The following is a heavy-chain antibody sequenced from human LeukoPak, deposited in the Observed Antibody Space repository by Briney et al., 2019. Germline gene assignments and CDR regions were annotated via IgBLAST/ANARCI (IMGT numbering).Heavy chain of an antibody. V-gene: IGHV5-51*01. CDR2: VHAGDSDA. D-gene: IGHD6-13*01. J-gene: IGHJ2*01. Sequence: GESLKISCQASGFTFTNYWIAWVRQMPGKGLEWMGIVHAGDSDARYSPSFQDQVTMSADKSISTAYLQWNSLRASDSAMYFCARFGYSTSLDFYLDVWGRGTLAAVSS. CDR1: GFTFTNYW. CDR3: ARFGYSTSLDFYLDV.